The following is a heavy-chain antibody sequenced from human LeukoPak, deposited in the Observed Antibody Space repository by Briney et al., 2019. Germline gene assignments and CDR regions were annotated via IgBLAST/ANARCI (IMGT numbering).Heavy chain of an antibody. D-gene: IGHD5-18*01. J-gene: IGHJ4*02. CDR3: ARDSDTAMVTGPDY. V-gene: IGHV1-2*02. CDR1: GYTFTGYY. Sequence: ASVKLSCKASGYTFTGYYMHWVRQAPGQGLEWMGWINPNSGGTNYAQKFQGRVTMTRDTSISTAYMELSRLRSDDTAVYYCARDSDTAMVTGPDYWGQGTLVTVSS. CDR2: INPNSGGT.